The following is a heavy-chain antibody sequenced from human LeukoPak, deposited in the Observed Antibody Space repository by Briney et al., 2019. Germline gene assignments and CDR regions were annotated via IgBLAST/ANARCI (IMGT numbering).Heavy chain of an antibody. V-gene: IGHV3-23*01. CDR1: GFTFSSYA. Sequence: GGSLRLSCAVSGFTFSSYAMSWVRQAPGRGLEWVSAISDSGDSTYYADSVKGRFTVSRDNSKNTLYLQMNSLRAEDTAVYYCATCGGDCFFNYWGQGTLVTVSS. J-gene: IGHJ4*02. CDR3: ATCGGDCFFNY. CDR2: ISDSGDST. D-gene: IGHD2-21*02.